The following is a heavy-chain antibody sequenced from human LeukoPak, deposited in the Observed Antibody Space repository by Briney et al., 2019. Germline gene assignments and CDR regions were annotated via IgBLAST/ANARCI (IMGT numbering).Heavy chain of an antibody. Sequence: GGSLRLSCAASGFTVSSNYMSWVRQAPGKGLEWVSVIYTDGTTHYADSVKGRFTISRDSSKNTLYLQMSSLRAEDTAVYYCARSASYDSTTYYIYYFLDVWGKGTTVTISS. CDR3: ARSASYDSTTYYIYYFLDV. D-gene: IGHD3-22*01. CDR1: GFTVSSNY. V-gene: IGHV3-66*01. J-gene: IGHJ6*03. CDR2: IYTDGTT.